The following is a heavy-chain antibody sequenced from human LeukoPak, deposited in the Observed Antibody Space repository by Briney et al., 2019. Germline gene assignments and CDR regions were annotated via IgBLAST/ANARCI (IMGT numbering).Heavy chain of an antibody. CDR2: ISAYNDNT. D-gene: IGHD3-10*01. Sequence: GVSVKVSCKASGYTFTSYGISWVRQAPGQGLEWMGWISAYNDNTNYAQKLQGRVTMTTDTSTSTAYMELRSLRSDDTAVYYCARDSDVVRRNYSMDVWGRGTTVTVSS. J-gene: IGHJ6*04. CDR1: GYTFTSYG. V-gene: IGHV1-18*04. CDR3: ARDSDVVRRNYSMDV.